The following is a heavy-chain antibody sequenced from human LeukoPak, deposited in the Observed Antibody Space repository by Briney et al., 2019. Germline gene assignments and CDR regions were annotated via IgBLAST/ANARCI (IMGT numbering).Heavy chain of an antibody. J-gene: IGHJ3*02. CDR1: GGSVRRGNYY. CDR3: AREGYGDRVTGDAFDI. Sequence: SQTLSLTCTVSGGSVRRGNYYWTWIRQPAGSGLEWIGRIYTSGTTDYNPSLRTRVTISVDASRNQFSLNLSSVTAADTAVYYCAREGYGDRVTGDAFDIWGQGTMVTVSS. V-gene: IGHV4-61*02. CDR2: IYTSGTT. D-gene: IGHD2-21*01.